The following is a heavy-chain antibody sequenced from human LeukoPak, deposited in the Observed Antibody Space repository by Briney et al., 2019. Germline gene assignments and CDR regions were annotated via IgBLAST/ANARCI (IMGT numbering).Heavy chain of an antibody. D-gene: IGHD3-10*01. CDR3: ARSQNYYGSGDY. J-gene: IGHJ4*02. V-gene: IGHV4-61*03. CDR2: NYYTGST. CDR1: GGSVSNGNYY. Sequence: ASETLSLTCTVSGGSVSNGNYYWSWLRQPPGKALEWIGYNYYTGSTYYNPSLEGRVTISVDTSKNHFSVKLSSVTAADTAVYYCARSQNYYGSGDYWSQGTLVTVSS.